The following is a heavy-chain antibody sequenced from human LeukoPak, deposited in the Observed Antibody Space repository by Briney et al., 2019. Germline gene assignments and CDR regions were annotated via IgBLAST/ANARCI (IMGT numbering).Heavy chain of an antibody. Sequence: GGSLRLSCAASGFTFSSYAMHWVRQAPGKGLEWVAVISYDGSNKYYADSVKGRFTISRDNSKNTLYLQMNSLRAEDTAVYYCARDPYYYDSSGPYWGQGTLVTVSS. CDR1: GFTFSSYA. CDR3: ARDPYYYDSSGPY. D-gene: IGHD3-22*01. V-gene: IGHV3-30-3*01. CDR2: ISYDGSNK. J-gene: IGHJ4*02.